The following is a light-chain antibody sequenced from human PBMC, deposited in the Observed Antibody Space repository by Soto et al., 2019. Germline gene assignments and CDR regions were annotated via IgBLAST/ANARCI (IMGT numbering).Light chain of an antibody. CDR3: QQYNTYPLT. V-gene: IGKV1-5*03. CDR1: QSISTW. CDR2: KAS. Sequence: DIQMTQSPSTLSASVGDRVTITCRASQSISTWLAWYQQKPGKAPKLLIYKASSLEGGVPSRFSGSGSGTEFNFTGSSLQPDDFATYYCQQYNTYPLTFGGGTTVEIK. J-gene: IGKJ4*01.